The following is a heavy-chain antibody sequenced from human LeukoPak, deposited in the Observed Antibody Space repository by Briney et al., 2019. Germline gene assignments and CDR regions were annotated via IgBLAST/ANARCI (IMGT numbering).Heavy chain of an antibody. CDR3: AGIHSSSWYGGFDP. D-gene: IGHD6-13*01. CDR1: GFSFSSHA. J-gene: IGHJ5*02. V-gene: IGHV3-9*03. Sequence: GGSLRLSCAASGFSFSSHAMHWVRQAPGKGLEWVSGISWNSGSIGYADSVKGRFTISRDNAKNSLYLQMNSLRAEDMALYYCAGIHSSSWYGGFDPWGQGTLVTVSS. CDR2: ISWNSGSI.